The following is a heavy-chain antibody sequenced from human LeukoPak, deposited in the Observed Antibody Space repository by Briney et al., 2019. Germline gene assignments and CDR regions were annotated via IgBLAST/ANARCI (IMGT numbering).Heavy chain of an antibody. V-gene: IGHV4-31*03. D-gene: IGHD1-7*01. CDR3: ATDRALELSSPLFDY. CDR1: GGSISSGGYY. J-gene: IGHJ4*02. CDR2: IYYSGST. Sequence: SETLTLTCTVSGGSISSGGYYWSWIRQHPGKGLEWIGYIYYSGSTYYNPSLKSRVTISVDTSKNQFSLKLSSVTAADTAVCYCATDRALELSSPLFDYWGQGTLVTVSS.